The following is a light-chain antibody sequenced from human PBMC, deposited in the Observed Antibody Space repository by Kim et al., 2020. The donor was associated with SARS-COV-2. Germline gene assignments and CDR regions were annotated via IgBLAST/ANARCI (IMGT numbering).Light chain of an antibody. Sequence: SPVERAPLSCRASQSVSSTLAWYQQKPGQAPRLLIYGASTRATGIPARFSGSGSGTEFTLTISSLQSEDFAVYYCQQYNNWPPLTFGGGTKVDIK. J-gene: IGKJ4*01. CDR3: QQYNNWPPLT. V-gene: IGKV3-15*01. CDR2: GAS. CDR1: QSVSST.